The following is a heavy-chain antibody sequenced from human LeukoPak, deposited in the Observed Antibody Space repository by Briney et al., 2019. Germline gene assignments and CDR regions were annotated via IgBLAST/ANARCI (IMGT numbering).Heavy chain of an antibody. V-gene: IGHV3-23*01. D-gene: IGHD3-22*01. Sequence: GGSLRLSCAASGFSFSSYDMSWVRQAPGKGLEWVSGIRISGDSTYYADSVKGRFTISRDNSRDTLNLQMNSLRAEDTAVYYCAKGLFDSSGYSEHFDYWGQGTQVTVSS. CDR1: GFSFSSYD. CDR3: AKGLFDSSGYSEHFDY. CDR2: IRISGDST. J-gene: IGHJ4*02.